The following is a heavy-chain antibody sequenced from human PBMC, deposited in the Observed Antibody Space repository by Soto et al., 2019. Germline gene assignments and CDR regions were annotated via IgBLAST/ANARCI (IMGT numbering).Heavy chain of an antibody. J-gene: IGHJ5*02. CDR2: IIPIFGTA. Sequence: SVKVSCKAFGGSFSSYASIWVRQAPGQGLEWMGGIIPIFGTANYAQKFQGRVTITADKSTSTAYMELSSLRSEDTAVYYCARDVVVQPADDPSLNWFDPWGQRTLVTVSS. V-gene: IGHV1-69*06. CDR3: ARDVVVQPADDPSLNWFDP. CDR1: GGSFSSYA. D-gene: IGHD2-2*01.